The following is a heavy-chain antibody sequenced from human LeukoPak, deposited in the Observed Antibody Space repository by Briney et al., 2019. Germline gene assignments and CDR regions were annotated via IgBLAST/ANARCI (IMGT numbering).Heavy chain of an antibody. V-gene: IGHV3-66*02. CDR3: AKTALTGTDAFDV. CDR1: GFTINSYY. J-gene: IGHJ3*01. Sequence: GGSLRLSCAASGFTINSYYMSWVRQAPGKGLEWVAIIYYEDSTYYADSVKGRFTISRDTSKNTLFLQMNSPRSEDTAVYYCAKTALTGTDAFDVWGQGTMVTVSS. D-gene: IGHD1-14*01. CDR2: IYYEDST.